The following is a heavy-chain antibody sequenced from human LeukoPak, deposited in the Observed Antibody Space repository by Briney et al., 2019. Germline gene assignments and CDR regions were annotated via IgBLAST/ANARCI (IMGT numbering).Heavy chain of an antibody. J-gene: IGHJ4*02. CDR1: GGSISDYY. V-gene: IGHV4-59*08. CDR3: ARRGYSYGPFDS. CDR2: IYYSGST. D-gene: IGHD5-18*01. Sequence: SETLSLTCIVSGGSISDYYWGWIRQPPGKGLEWIGHIYYSGSTNYNPSLKSRVTISVDTSKNQFSLRLSSVTATDTAVYYCARRGYSYGPFDSWGQGTLVTVSS.